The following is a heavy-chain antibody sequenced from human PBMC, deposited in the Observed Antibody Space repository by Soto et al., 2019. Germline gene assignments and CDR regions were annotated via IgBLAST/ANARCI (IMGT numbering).Heavy chain of an antibody. J-gene: IGHJ3*02. CDR2: IYYSGST. D-gene: IGHD3-10*01. CDR1: GGSIISSSYY. Sequence: SETLSLTCTVSGGSIISSSYYWGWIRQPPGKGLEWIGSIYYSGSTYYNPSLKSRVTISVDTSKNQFSLKLSSVTAADTAVYYCAKGGSGSYSNAFDIWGQGTMVT. CDR3: AKGGSGSYSNAFDI. V-gene: IGHV4-39*01.